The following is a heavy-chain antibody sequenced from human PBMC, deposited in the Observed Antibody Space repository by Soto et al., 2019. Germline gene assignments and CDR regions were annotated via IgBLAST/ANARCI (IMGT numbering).Heavy chain of an antibody. J-gene: IGHJ6*02. CDR3: ARAYSLCELVPGYYYYGMDV. Sequence: EVQLVESGGGLVKPGGSLRLSCAASGFTFSSYSMNWVRQAPGKGLEWVSSISSSSSYIYYADSVKGRLTISRDNAKLIPYLQMNSLRAEDTAVYYCARAYSLCELVPGYYYYGMDVWGQGTTVTVSS. D-gene: IGHD2-2*01. CDR2: ISSSSSYI. CDR1: GFTFSSYS. V-gene: IGHV3-21*03.